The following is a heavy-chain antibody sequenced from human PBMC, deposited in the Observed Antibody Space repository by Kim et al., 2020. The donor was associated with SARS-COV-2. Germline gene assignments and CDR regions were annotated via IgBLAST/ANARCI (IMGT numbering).Heavy chain of an antibody. CDR3: ARVGGTTYSDY. CDR2: ISSSGGTT. D-gene: IGHD1-7*01. Sequence: GGSLRLSCVASGFTFNEYFMSWFRQAPGKGLEWVSYISSSGGTTYYADSVEGRFTISRDNAKNSLYLQMNSLRAEDTAVYYCARVGGTTYSDYWGQGTLVSVSS. V-gene: IGHV3-11*04. CDR1: GFTFNEYF. J-gene: IGHJ4*02.